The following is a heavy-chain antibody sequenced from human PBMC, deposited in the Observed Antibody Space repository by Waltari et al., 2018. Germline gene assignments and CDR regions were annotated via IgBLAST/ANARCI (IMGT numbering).Heavy chain of an antibody. D-gene: IGHD3-22*01. J-gene: IGHJ4*02. Sequence: VQLQESGPGLVKPSETLSLTCTVSGDFPSDYHCTWIRQAPGKGLEWIAYLRNSGGTKCTPSLQSRVTVSAVTSKKQFSLRLTSVTAADTAIYYCARLPTKYYDSLGWGFFDQWGQGILVTVSS. CDR2: LRNSGGT. CDR3: ARLPTKYYDSLGWGFFDQ. CDR1: GDFPSDYH. V-gene: IGHV4-59*08.